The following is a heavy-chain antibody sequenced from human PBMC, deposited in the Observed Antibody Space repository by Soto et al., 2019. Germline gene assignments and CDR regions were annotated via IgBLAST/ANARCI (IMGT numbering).Heavy chain of an antibody. J-gene: IGHJ6*02. D-gene: IGHD4-17*01. V-gene: IGHV1-3*01. CDR2: INAGNGNT. Sequence: AAVKVSCKASGYTFTSYAMHWVRQAPGQRLEWMGWINAGNGNTKYSQKFQGRVTITRDTSASTAYMELSSLRSEDTAVYYCARRLATVTTRDYYYGMDVWGQGTTVTVSS. CDR3: ARRLATVTTRDYYYGMDV. CDR1: GYTFTSYA.